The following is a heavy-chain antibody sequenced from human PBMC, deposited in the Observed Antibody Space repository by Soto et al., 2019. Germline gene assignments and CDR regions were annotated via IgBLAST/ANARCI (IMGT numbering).Heavy chain of an antibody. CDR3: ARDYYRFNSGYGFSMDV. Sequence: GGSLRLSCAASGFSFSSYCMNWVRQAPGKGLEWVSYISTSTSAIYYPDSVKGRFTISRDDAKNSLYLQMDSLRDEDTAVYYCARDYYRFNSGYGFSMDVWGQGTTVTVSS. CDR1: GFSFSSYC. V-gene: IGHV3-48*02. D-gene: IGHD5-12*01. CDR2: ISTSTSAI. J-gene: IGHJ6*02.